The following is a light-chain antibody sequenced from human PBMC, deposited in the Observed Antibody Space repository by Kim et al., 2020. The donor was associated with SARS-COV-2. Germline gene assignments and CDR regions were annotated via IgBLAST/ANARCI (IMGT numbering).Light chain of an antibody. V-gene: IGLV1-47*01. Sequence: QRVTIPVSGSSSNIGSNYVYWYQQLPGTAPKLLIYRNNQRPSGVPDRFSGSKSGTSASLAISGLRSEDEADYYCAAWDDSLSGSWVFGGGTQLTVL. CDR2: RNN. J-gene: IGLJ3*02. CDR3: AAWDDSLSGSWV. CDR1: SSNIGSNY.